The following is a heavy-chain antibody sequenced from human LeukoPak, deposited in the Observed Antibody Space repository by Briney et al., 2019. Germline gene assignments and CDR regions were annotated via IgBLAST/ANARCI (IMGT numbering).Heavy chain of an antibody. V-gene: IGHV3-7*01. J-gene: IGHJ4*02. Sequence: GGSLRLSCAASGFTFTFYWMSWVRQAPGKGLEWVANIKQDGSEKYYVDSVKGRFTTSRDNAKNSLYLQMNGLRAEDTAVYYCATYSGTYLRWGQGTLVTVSS. CDR1: GFTFTFYW. D-gene: IGHD1-26*01. CDR3: ATYSGTYLR. CDR2: IKQDGSEK.